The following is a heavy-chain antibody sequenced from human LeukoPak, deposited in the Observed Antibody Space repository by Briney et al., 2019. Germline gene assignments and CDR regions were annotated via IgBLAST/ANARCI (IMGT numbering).Heavy chain of an antibody. CDR1: EFSVGSNY. Sequence: GGSLRLSCAASEFSVGSNYMTWVRQAPGKGLEWVSLNSGGSTYYADSVKGRFTISRDNSKNTLYLQMNSLGAEDTAVYYCAKNWAYSGNYYYFDYWGQGTLVTVSS. D-gene: IGHD1-26*01. V-gene: IGHV3-66*01. CDR3: AKNWAYSGNYYYFDY. J-gene: IGHJ4*02. CDR2: NSGGST.